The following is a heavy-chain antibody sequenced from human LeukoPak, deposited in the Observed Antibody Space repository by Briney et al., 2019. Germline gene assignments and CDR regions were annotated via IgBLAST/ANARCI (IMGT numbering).Heavy chain of an antibody. J-gene: IGHJ6*03. V-gene: IGHV3-33*06. CDR1: GSTFSSYG. CDR2: IWYDGSNK. Sequence: PGRSLRLSCAASGSTFSSYGMHWVRQAPGKGLEWVAVIWYDGSNKYYADSVKGRFTISRDNSKNTLYLQMNSLRAEDTAVYYCAKDRRDYYYYYMDVWGKGTTVTVSS. CDR3: AKDRRDYYYYYMDV.